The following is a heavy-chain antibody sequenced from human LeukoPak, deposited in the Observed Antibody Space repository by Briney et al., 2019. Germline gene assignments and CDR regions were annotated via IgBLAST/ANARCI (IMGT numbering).Heavy chain of an antibody. CDR3: ARGSIAARNDAFDI. CDR1: GGSISSYY. CDR2: IYYSGST. J-gene: IGHJ3*02. Sequence: PSETLSLTCTVSGGSISSYYWSWIWQPPGKGLEWIGYIYYSGSTNYNPSLKSRVTVSVDTSENQFSLKLRSVTAADMAVYYCARGSIAARNDAFDIWGQGTMVTVSS. D-gene: IGHD6-6*01. V-gene: IGHV4-59*01.